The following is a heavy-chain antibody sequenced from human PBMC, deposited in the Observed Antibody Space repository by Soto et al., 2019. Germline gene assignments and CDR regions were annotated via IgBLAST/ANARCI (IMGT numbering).Heavy chain of an antibody. V-gene: IGHV5-51*01. CDR1: GYTFARYW. CDR2: IYPGDSDT. Sequence: LVESLKISCKGSGYTFARYWISCVRQMPVKVLEWMGIIYPGDSDTRYNPSFQGQVTFSADKSISTAYLQWSSLKASDTAMYYCARPGLTGTTYYFDSWGQGTLVTVSS. CDR3: ARPGLTGTTYYFDS. J-gene: IGHJ4*02. D-gene: IGHD1-7*01.